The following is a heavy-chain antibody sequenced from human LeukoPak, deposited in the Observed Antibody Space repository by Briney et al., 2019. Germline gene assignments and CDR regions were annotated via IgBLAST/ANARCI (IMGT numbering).Heavy chain of an antibody. V-gene: IGHV1-69*13. CDR2: IIPIFGTA. CDR1: GGTFSSYA. Sequence: SVKVSCEASGGTFSSYAISWVRQAPGQGLEWMGGIIPIFGTANYAQKFQGRVTITADESTSTAYMELSSLRSDDTAVYYCAREKSSGSAFYFDYWGQGTLVTVSS. D-gene: IGHD3-22*01. J-gene: IGHJ4*02. CDR3: AREKSSGSAFYFDY.